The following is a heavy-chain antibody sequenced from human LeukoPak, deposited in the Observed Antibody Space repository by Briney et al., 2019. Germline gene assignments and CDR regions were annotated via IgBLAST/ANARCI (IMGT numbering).Heavy chain of an antibody. V-gene: IGHV4-4*01. CDR3: ARDTTYYYDSSGYYFDY. CDR2: IYHSGST. Sequence: SGTLSLTCAVSGGSISSSNWWSWVRQPPGKGLEWIGEIYHSGSTNYNPSLKSRVTISVDKSKNQFSLKLSSVTAADTAVYCCARDTTYYYDSSGYYFDYWGQGTLVTVSS. CDR1: GGSISSSNW. D-gene: IGHD3-22*01. J-gene: IGHJ4*02.